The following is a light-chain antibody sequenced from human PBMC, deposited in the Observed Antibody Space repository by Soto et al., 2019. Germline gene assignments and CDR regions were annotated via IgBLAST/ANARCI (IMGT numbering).Light chain of an antibody. CDR1: SSDVGGYNY. J-gene: IGLJ1*01. CDR3: SSYTSSSTPYV. Sequence: QSVLTQPASVSGSPRQSITISCTGTSSDVGGYNYVSWYQQHPGKAPKLMIYEVSNRPSGVSNRFSGSKSGNTASLTISGLQAEDEADYYCSSYTSSSTPYVFGTGTTLTVL. V-gene: IGLV2-14*01. CDR2: EVS.